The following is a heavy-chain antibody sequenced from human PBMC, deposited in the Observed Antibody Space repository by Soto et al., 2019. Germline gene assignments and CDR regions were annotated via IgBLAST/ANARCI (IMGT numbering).Heavy chain of an antibody. J-gene: IGHJ4*02. D-gene: IGHD1-7*01. CDR3: TTGTGTVAD. Sequence: EVQLVESGGGLVKPGGSLRLSCAASGFTFTNAWMNWVRQAPGKGLEWVGRIKSRTDGETTDYVAPVQGRFSISRDDSKNTVYLQMNSLKIEDTAVYYCTTGTGTVADWGQGTLVIVPS. CDR1: GFTFTNAW. CDR2: IKSRTDGETT. V-gene: IGHV3-15*07.